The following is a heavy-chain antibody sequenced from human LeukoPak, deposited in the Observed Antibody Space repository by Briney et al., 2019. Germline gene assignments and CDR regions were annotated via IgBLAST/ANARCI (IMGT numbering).Heavy chain of an antibody. CDR3: ARAPPYCSSTSCYPSWFDP. Sequence: PSETLSLTCTVSGGSISSYYWSWIRQPPGKGLEWIGYIYYSGSTNYNPSLKSRVTISVDTSKNQFSLKLSSVTAADTAVYYCARAPPYCSSTSCYPSWFDPWGQGTLVTVSS. CDR2: IYYSGST. V-gene: IGHV4-59*08. J-gene: IGHJ5*02. D-gene: IGHD2-2*01. CDR1: GGSISSYY.